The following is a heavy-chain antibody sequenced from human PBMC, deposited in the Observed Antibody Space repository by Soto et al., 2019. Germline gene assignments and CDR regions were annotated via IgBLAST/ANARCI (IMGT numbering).Heavy chain of an antibody. J-gene: IGHJ6*02. V-gene: IGHV4-34*01. D-gene: IGHD4-17*01. Sequence: QVQLQQWGAGLLKPSETLSLTCAVYGGSFSGYYWSWIRQPPGKGLEWIGEINHSGSTNYNPSLKSRVTISVDTSKTQFALKRSSVTAADTAVYYCARGGMTTVTTGGYGMDVWGQGTTVTVSS. CDR3: ARGGMTTVTTGGYGMDV. CDR1: GGSFSGYY. CDR2: INHSGST.